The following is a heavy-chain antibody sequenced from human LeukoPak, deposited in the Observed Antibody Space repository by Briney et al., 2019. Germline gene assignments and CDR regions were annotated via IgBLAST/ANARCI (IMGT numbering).Heavy chain of an antibody. CDR1: GGSISSGSYY. V-gene: IGHV4-61*02. Sequence: TTSETLSLTCTVSGGSISSGSYYWSWIRQPAGKGLEWIGRIYTSGSTNYNPSLKSRVTISVDTSKNQFSLKLSSVTAADTAVYYCARDRTSSGWYTEDYWGQGTLVTVSS. D-gene: IGHD6-19*01. CDR2: IYTSGST. J-gene: IGHJ4*02. CDR3: ARDRTSSGWYTEDY.